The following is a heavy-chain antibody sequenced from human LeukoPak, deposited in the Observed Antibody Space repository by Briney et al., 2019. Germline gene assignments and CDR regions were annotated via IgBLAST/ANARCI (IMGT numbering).Heavy chain of an antibody. Sequence: PSETLSLTCAVYGGSFSGYYWSWIRQPPGKGLEWIGEINHSGSTNYNPSLKSRVTISVDTSKNQFSLKLSSVTAADTAVYYCARGEQWLDFDYGGQGTLVTVSS. CDR1: GGSFSGYY. CDR2: INHSGST. V-gene: IGHV4-34*01. CDR3: ARGEQWLDFDY. D-gene: IGHD6-19*01. J-gene: IGHJ4*02.